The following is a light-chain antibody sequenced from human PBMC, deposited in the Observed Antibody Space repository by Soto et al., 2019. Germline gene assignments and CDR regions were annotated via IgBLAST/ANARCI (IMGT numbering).Light chain of an antibody. Sequence: EIVLTQSPATLSLSPGERATLSCRASQSVSSYLAWYQQKPGQAPRLLSYDASNRATGIPARFSGSGSGTDFTLTISSLEPEDVAVYYCQQRSNCPSFGPGTKVDIK. CDR2: DAS. J-gene: IGKJ3*01. CDR1: QSVSSY. CDR3: QQRSNCPS. V-gene: IGKV3-11*01.